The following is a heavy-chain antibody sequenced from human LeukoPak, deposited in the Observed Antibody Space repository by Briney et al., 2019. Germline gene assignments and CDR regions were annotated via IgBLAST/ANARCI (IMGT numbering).Heavy chain of an antibody. Sequence: GGSLRLSCVASGFTFSSYSINWVRQSPGKGLEWVSPISSSSTYIYYADSVKGRFTISRDNAHNSLYLQMDSLRAEDAAVYYCARGAGPLFDPWGQGTLVTVSS. J-gene: IGHJ5*02. CDR2: ISSSSTYI. CDR1: GFTFSSYS. CDR3: ARGAGPLFDP. V-gene: IGHV3-21*04.